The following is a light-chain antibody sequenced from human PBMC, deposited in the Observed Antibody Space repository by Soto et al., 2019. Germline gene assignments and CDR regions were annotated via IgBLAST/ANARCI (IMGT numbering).Light chain of an antibody. V-gene: IGLV2-14*01. J-gene: IGLJ1*01. Sequence: QSVLTQPASVSGSPGQSITIACTGTSSDVGGYNYVSWYQQYPGKAPRLVISDVSNRPSGVSNRFSGAKSVNSASLTISGLQAEDEADYYCSSYTSSSTYVFGTGTKVTVL. CDR2: DVS. CDR3: SSYTSSSTYV. CDR1: SSDVGGYNY.